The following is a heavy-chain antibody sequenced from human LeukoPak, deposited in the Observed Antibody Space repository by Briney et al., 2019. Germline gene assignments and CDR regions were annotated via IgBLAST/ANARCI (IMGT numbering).Heavy chain of an antibody. CDR3: ARAYHSSWYLNWFDP. CDR2: INHSGST. D-gene: IGHD6-13*01. V-gene: IGHV4-34*01. CDR1: GGSFSGYY. J-gene: IGHJ5*02. Sequence: PSETLSLTCAVYGGSFSGYYWSWIRQPPGKGLEWIGEINHSGSTNYNPSLKGRVTISVDTSKNQFSLKLSSVTAADTAVYYCARAYHSSWYLNWFDPWGQGTLVTVSS.